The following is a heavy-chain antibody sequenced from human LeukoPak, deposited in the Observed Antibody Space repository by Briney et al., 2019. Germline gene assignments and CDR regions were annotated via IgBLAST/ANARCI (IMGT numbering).Heavy chain of an antibody. Sequence: GGSLRLSCAASGFTFSDNCMSWIRQAPGKGLEWVSYISSSGSTIYYADSVKGRFTISRDNAKNSLYLQMHSLRAEDTAVYYCARHYGSGSYYVDFWGQGTLVTVSS. D-gene: IGHD3-10*01. CDR1: GFTFSDNC. V-gene: IGHV3-11*01. CDR3: ARHYGSGSYYVDF. J-gene: IGHJ4*02. CDR2: ISSSGSTI.